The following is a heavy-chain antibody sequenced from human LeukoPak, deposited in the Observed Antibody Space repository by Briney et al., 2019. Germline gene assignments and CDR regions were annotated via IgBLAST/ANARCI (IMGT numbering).Heavy chain of an antibody. CDR2: ISSSGSTI. V-gene: IGHV3-11*04. Sequence: GGSLRLSCAASGFTFSDYYMSWIRQAPGKGLGWVSYISSSGSTIYYADSVKGRFTISRDNAKNSLYLQMNSLRAEDTAEYYCARVREYYDSSGHFDYWGQGTLVTVSS. CDR1: GFTFSDYY. J-gene: IGHJ4*02. D-gene: IGHD3-22*01. CDR3: ARVREYYDSSGHFDY.